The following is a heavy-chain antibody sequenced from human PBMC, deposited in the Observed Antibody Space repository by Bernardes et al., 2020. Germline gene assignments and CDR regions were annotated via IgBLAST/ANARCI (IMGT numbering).Heavy chain of an antibody. CDR3: AKARVTYYGDFFDY. D-gene: IGHD4-17*01. CDR1: GFTFNNYA. Sequence: GGSLRLSCAASGFTFNNYAMNWVRQAPGKGLEWVSATSGSGGSTYYADSVRGRFTISRDNSNNTLYLQMNTLRAEDTAIYYCAKARVTYYGDFFDYWGQGILVTVSS. CDR2: TSGSGGST. J-gene: IGHJ4*02. V-gene: IGHV3-23*01.